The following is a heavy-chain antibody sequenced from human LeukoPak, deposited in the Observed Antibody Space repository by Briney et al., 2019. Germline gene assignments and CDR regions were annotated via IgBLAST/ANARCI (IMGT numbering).Heavy chain of an antibody. CDR1: GGSISSHY. CDR2: IYYSGST. CDR3: ARDDFYCSSTSCYYNYMDV. V-gene: IGHV4-59*11. D-gene: IGHD2-2*01. Sequence: SETLSLTCTVSGGSISSHYWSWIRQPPGKGQEWIGYIYYSGSTNYNPSLKSRVTISVDTSKNQFSLKLSSVTAADTAVYYCARDDFYCSSTSCYYNYMDVWGKGTTVTVSS. J-gene: IGHJ6*03.